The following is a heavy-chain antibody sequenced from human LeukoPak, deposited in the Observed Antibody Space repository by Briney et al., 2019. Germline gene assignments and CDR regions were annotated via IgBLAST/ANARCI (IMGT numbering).Heavy chain of an antibody. V-gene: IGHV3-7*03. J-gene: IGHJ4*02. Sequence: GGSLRLSCAASGFTFSSYWMSWVRQAPGKGLEWVANIKQDGGEKYYVDSVKGRFTISRDNAKNSLYPQMNSLRAEDTAVYYCARDRRTLTHNYFDYWGEGTLVTVSS. CDR2: IKQDGGEK. CDR3: ARDRRTLTHNYFDY. D-gene: IGHD3-9*01. CDR1: GFTFSSYW.